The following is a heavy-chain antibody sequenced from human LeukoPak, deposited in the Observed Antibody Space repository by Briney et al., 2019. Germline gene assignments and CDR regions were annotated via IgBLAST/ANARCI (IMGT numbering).Heavy chain of an antibody. D-gene: IGHD3-10*01. CDR2: IGYDGVNK. J-gene: IGHJ4*02. CDR3: ARDFPRGAPDYLDQ. Sequence: GGSLRLSCVASGFTFSSYPMHWVRQAPGKGLEWVGVIGYDGVNKFYTDSVQGRFTISRDDSKNKLYLQMDSLRPEDTAMYYCARDFPRGAPDYLDQWGQGTLVTVSS. CDR1: GFTFSSYP. V-gene: IGHV3-30*14.